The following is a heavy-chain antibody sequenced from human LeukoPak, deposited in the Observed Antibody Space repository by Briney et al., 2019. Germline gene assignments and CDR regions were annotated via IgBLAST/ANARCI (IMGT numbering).Heavy chain of an antibody. CDR3: ARMRIGTADY. Sequence: SETLSLTCTVSGGSISSYYWSWIRQPPGKGLEWIGYIYYSGSTNYNPSLKSRVTISVDTSKNQFSLKLSSVTAADTAVYYCARMRIGTADYWGQGTLVTVSS. V-gene: IGHV4-59*08. CDR1: GGSISSYY. CDR2: IYYSGST. J-gene: IGHJ4*02. D-gene: IGHD2-15*01.